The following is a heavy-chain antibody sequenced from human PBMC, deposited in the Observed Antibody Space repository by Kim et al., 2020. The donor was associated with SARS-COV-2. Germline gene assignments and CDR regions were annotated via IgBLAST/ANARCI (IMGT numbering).Heavy chain of an antibody. J-gene: IGHJ4*02. D-gene: IGHD6-19*01. V-gene: IGHV1-24*01. Sequence: YAQKFQGRVTMTEDTSTDTAYMELSSLRSEDTAVYYCATDFQYSSGWLDYWGQGTLVTVSS. CDR3: ATDFQYSSGWLDY.